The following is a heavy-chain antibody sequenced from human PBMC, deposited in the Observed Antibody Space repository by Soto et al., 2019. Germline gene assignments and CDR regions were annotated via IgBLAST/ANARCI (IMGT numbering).Heavy chain of an antibody. CDR2: ISARGGTT. Sequence: EVQLLESGGDLVQPGGSLRLSCEVSGFTFSNYAMSWVRQAPGKGLEWVTGISARGGTTYYVDSVKGRFTISRDNSKNTLYLQMNALRAEDRAVYYCAKDRGFGAGHGMDVWGQGTTVTVSS. CDR1: GFTFSNYA. CDR3: AKDRGFGAGHGMDV. D-gene: IGHD3-10*01. J-gene: IGHJ6*02. V-gene: IGHV3-23*01.